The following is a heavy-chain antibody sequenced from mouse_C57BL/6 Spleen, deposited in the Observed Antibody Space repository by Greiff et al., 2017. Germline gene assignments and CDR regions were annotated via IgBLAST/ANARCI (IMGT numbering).Heavy chain of an antibody. CDR3: ARTHSSSAPARFAY. CDR1: GFTFTDYY. V-gene: IGHV7-3*01. J-gene: IGHJ3*01. D-gene: IGHD1-1*01. Sequence: EVQPQESGGGLVQPGGSLSLSCAASGFTFTDYYMSWVRQPPGTALEWLGFIRNKANGYTTEYSASVKGRFTISRDNSQSILYLQMNALRAENSAPYYGARTHSSSAPARFAYWGQGTLVTVSA. CDR2: IRNKANGYTT.